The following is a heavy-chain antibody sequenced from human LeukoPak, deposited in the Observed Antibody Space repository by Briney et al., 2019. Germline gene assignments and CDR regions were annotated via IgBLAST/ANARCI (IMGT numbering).Heavy chain of an antibody. CDR1: GFSLSSNGMR. V-gene: IGHV2-70*01. Sequence: SGPTLVNPTQPLTLTCTFSGFSLSSNGMRVAWIRQPPGKALEWLALIDWDDDKYYSTSLKTRLTISKDTSKNQVVLTMTNMDPVDTATYYCARIGYASAWSGTAFDVWGQGTMVTVSS. CDR2: IDWDDDK. CDR3: ARIGYASAWSGTAFDV. J-gene: IGHJ3*01. D-gene: IGHD6-19*01.